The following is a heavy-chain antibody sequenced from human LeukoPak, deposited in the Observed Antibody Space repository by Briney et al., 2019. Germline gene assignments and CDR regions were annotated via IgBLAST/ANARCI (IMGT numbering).Heavy chain of an antibody. CDR1: GFTFTRLW. Sequence: GGSLRLSCAASGFTFTRLWMSWVRQAAGKGLEWVANLEEEGSVKYYADSVKGRFTISRDNADNILYMQMNSLRAEDRAVCYCVRDDWGHGDNWGQGTLVTVSS. CDR3: VRDDWGHGDN. J-gene: IGHJ4*02. V-gene: IGHV3-7*01. CDR2: LEEEGSVK. D-gene: IGHD2-21*01.